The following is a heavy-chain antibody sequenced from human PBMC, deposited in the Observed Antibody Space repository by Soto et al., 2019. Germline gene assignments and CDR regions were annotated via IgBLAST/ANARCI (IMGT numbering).Heavy chain of an antibody. V-gene: IGHV1-69*02. Sequence: QVQLVQSGAEVKKPGSSVKVSCKASGGTFSSYTISWVRQAPGQGLEWMGRIIPILGIANYAQKFQGRVTLSTDHSTSTASMELSSLRSEDTAVYYCARGGETWGYCSSTSCFPWFDPWGQGTLVTVSS. CDR1: GGTFSSYT. D-gene: IGHD2-2*01. CDR3: ARGGETWGYCSSTSCFPWFDP. J-gene: IGHJ5*02. CDR2: IIPILGIA.